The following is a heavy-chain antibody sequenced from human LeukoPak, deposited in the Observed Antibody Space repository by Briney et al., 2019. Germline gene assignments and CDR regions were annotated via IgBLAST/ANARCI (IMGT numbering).Heavy chain of an antibody. V-gene: IGHV3-74*01. CDR2: INLDGSGT. Sequence: GGSLRLSCAASGFSFTSYWMHWVRHAPGKGLVWVSCINLDGSGTTYADSVKGRFTISRDNAKNTLFLQMNSLRAEDTAVYYCSRAYDSGTYSSFDSWGQGTLVTVTS. J-gene: IGHJ4*02. CDR3: SRAYDSGTYSSFDS. CDR1: GFSFTSYW. D-gene: IGHD3-10*01.